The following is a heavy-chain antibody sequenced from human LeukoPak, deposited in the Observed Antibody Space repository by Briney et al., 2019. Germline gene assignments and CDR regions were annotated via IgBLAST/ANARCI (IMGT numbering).Heavy chain of an antibody. CDR1: GGSISSSNW. CDR2: IYHSGST. J-gene: IGHJ4*02. D-gene: IGHD3-9*01. Sequence: SETLSLTCAVSGGSISSSNWWSWVRQPPGKGLEWIGEIYHSGSTNYNPSLKSRVTISVDKSKNQFSLKLSSVTAADTAVYYCARGRPNYDILTGYVGYWGQGTLVTVSS. CDR3: ARGRPNYDILTGYVGY. V-gene: IGHV4-4*02.